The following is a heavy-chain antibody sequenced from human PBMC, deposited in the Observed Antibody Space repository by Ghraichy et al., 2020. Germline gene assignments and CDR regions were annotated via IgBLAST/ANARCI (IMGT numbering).Heavy chain of an antibody. J-gene: IGHJ4*02. CDR3: ASGIYGSGSIGDY. CDR2: ISAYNGNT. V-gene: IGHV1-18*01. CDR1: GYTFTSYG. D-gene: IGHD3-10*01. Sequence: ASVKVSCKASGYTFTSYGISWVRQAPGQGLEWMGWISAYNGNTNYSQKFQGRVTITRDTSASTAYMELSSLRSEDTAVYYCASGIYGSGSIGDYWGQGTLVTVSS.